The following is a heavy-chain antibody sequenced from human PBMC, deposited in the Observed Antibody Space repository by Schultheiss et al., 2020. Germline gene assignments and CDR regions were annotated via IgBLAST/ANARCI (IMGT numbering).Heavy chain of an antibody. D-gene: IGHD6-13*01. Sequence: SETLSLTCTVSGGSISSYYWSWIRQPPGKGLEWIGEINHSGSTNYNPSLKSRVTISVDTSKNQFSLKLSSVTAADTAVYYCARDCRYSSSWYEKGYYYYGMDVWGQGTTVTVSS. V-gene: IGHV4-34*01. CDR1: GGSISSYY. CDR2: INHSGST. J-gene: IGHJ6*02. CDR3: ARDCRYSSSWYEKGYYYYGMDV.